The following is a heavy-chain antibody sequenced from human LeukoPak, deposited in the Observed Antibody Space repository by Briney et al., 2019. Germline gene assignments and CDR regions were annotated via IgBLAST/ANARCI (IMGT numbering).Heavy chain of an antibody. CDR1: GGCISSYY. CDR3: ARVIPAADAFDI. J-gene: IGHJ3*02. V-gene: IGHV4-59*01. Sequence: SETLSLTCTVSGGCISSYYWSWIRQPPGKGLEWIGYIYYSGSTNLNPSLKSRVTISVDTSKNQFSLKLSSVTAADTAVYYCARVIPAADAFDIWGQGTMVTVSS. D-gene: IGHD6-13*01. CDR2: IYYSGST.